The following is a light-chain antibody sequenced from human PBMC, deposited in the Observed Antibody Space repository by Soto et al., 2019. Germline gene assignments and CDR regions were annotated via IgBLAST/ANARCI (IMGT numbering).Light chain of an antibody. J-gene: IGKJ2*01. V-gene: IGKV3-11*01. CDR1: QSITSY. Sequence: EIVLTQSPATLSLFPGERATLSCRASQSITSYLAWYRQKPGQAPRLLIYDASNRATGIPARFSGSGSGTDFTLTISSLEPEDFAVYYCQQRSNWPPYTFGQGTKLEIK. CDR3: QQRSNWPPYT. CDR2: DAS.